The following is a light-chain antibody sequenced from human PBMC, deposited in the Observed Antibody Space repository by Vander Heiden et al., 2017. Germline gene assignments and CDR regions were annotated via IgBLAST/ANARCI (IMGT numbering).Light chain of an antibody. Sequence: QSALTQPASVSWSPGQSIAISCTGTSSDVGRFNYVSWYQQHPGKAPKLMIFDVNNRPSGVSDRFSGSKSGNTASLTISGLQAEDEADYYCSSFTSTRTYVFGTGTKVTVL. CDR3: SSFTSTRTYV. CDR1: SSDVGRFNY. CDR2: DVN. J-gene: IGLJ1*01. V-gene: IGLV2-14*03.